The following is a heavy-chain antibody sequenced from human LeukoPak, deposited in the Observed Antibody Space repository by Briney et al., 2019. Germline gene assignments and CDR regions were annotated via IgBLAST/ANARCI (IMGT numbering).Heavy chain of an antibody. CDR1: GYTFTSYG. D-gene: IGHD3-10*01. CDR2: ISAYNGNT. V-gene: IGHV1-18*01. J-gene: IGHJ4*02. Sequence: ASVNVSCKASGYTFTSYGISWVRQAPGQGFEWMGWISAYNGNTNYAQKLQGRVTMTTDTSTSTAYMELRSLRSDDTAVYYCARAEYYFGSGSFCRYWGQGTLVTVSS. CDR3: ARAEYYFGSGSFCRY.